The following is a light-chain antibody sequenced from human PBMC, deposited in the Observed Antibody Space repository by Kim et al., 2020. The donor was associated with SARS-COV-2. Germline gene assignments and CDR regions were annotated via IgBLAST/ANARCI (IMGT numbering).Light chain of an antibody. V-gene: IGLV1-44*01. J-gene: IGLJ2*01. CDR2: SNS. CDR1: SSNSGRNP. Sequence: GQRVTISCSGSSSNSGRNPVSWYQQVPGTAPKFLIYSNSRRPSGVPDRFSGSSSGTAASLAISGLQSEDEADYYCASWDDSLHGPVFGGGTQLTVL. CDR3: ASWDDSLHGPV.